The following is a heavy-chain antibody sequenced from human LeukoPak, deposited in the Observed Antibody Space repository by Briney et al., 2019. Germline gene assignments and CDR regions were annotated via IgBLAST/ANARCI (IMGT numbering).Heavy chain of an antibody. CDR1: CASVSSNFYF. D-gene: IGHD3-9*01. V-gene: IGHV4-39*01. CDR3: ARPRTYYDIGGPDPFES. Sequence: TLSLTRTVSCASVSSNFYFWGRLRQPPGKGLEWFVNIDYSGSTFYNPPLESRVTISVDTSKNQFSLQLSSVTAADTAVYCCARPRTYYDIGGPDPFESWGQGTLVTVLS. CDR2: IDYSGST. J-gene: IGHJ4*02.